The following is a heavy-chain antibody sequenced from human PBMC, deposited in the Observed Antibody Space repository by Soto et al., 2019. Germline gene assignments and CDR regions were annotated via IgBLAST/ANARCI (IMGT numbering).Heavy chain of an antibody. V-gene: IGHV1-69*13. J-gene: IGHJ4*02. CDR2: IIPIFGTA. CDR3: ARGWNGYSVDY. CDR1: GGTFSSYA. D-gene: IGHD6-13*01. Sequence: GASVKVSCKAPGGTFSSYAISWVRQAPGQGLEWMGGIIPIFGTANYAQKFQGRVTITADESTGTAYMELSSLRSEDTAVYYCARGWNGYSVDYWGQGTLVTVSS.